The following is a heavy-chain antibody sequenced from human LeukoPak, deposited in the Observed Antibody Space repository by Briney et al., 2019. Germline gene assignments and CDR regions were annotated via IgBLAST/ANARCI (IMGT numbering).Heavy chain of an antibody. CDR1: GGTFSSYA. Sequence: GSSVKVSCKASGGTFSSYAISWVRQAPGQGLEWMGGIIPIFGTANYAQKFQGRVTMTEDTSTDTAYMELSSLRSEDTAVYYCATDAATARRKGWIQLWSARDAFDIWGQGTMVTVSS. V-gene: IGHV1-69*06. D-gene: IGHD5-18*01. CDR2: IIPIFGTA. J-gene: IGHJ3*02. CDR3: ATDAATARRKGWIQLWSARDAFDI.